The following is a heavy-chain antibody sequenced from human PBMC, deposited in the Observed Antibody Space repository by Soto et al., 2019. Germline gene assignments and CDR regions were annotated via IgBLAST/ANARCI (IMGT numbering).Heavy chain of an antibody. CDR3: ATSYGSGSAHFDS. V-gene: IGHV1-69*02. J-gene: IGHJ4*02. CDR1: GGIFSRST. D-gene: IGHD3-10*01. CDR2: IIPMLGMS. Sequence: QVQLVQSGTEVTKPGSSVTVSCTASGGIFSRSTLSWVRQAPGQRLEWMGRIIPMLGMSNSALKFQGRLTISADTSTNKVYMHLNSLRSDDTAVYYCATSYGSGSAHFDSWGQGTLVTVSS.